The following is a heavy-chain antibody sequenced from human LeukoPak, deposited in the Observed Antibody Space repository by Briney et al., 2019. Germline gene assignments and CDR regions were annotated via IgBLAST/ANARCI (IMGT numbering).Heavy chain of an antibody. CDR2: INPNSGDT. CDR3: ATQRGSYLWGTDFDY. V-gene: IGHV1-2*02. CDR1: GYTFTGYY. D-gene: IGHD3-16*01. Sequence: ASVKVSCKASGYTFTGYYMHWVRQAPGQGLEWMGWINPNSGDTRYSQKFQGRVTMTRDTSISTAYMELSRLRSDDTAVYYCATQRGSYLWGTDFDYWGQGTLVTVSS. J-gene: IGHJ4*02.